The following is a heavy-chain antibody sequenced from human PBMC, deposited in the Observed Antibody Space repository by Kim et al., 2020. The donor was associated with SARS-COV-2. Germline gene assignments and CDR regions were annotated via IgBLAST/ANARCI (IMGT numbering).Heavy chain of an antibody. CDR2: ISFSSSTI. CDR1: GFPFSTYS. D-gene: IGHD2-15*01. CDR3: ARDNGGNFDY. V-gene: IGHV3-48*02. Sequence: GGSLRLSCATSGFPFSTYSMNWVRQAPGQGLGWISYISFSSSTIYYADSVKGRFTISRDNAKNSLYLQMNSLTDEDTALYYCARDNGGNFDYWAQGTLVTLSS. J-gene: IGHJ4*02.